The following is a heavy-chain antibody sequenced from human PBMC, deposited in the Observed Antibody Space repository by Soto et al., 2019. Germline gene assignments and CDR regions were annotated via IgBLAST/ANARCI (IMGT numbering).Heavy chain of an antibody. D-gene: IGHD1-7*01. V-gene: IGHV6-1*01. J-gene: IGHJ6*02. CDR2: TYYRSKWYN. CDR1: GDSVSSNSAA. Sequence: SQTLSLTCVISGDSVSSNSAAWNCIMQSPSRGLEWLGRTYYRSKWYNDYAVSLKSRITINPDTSKNQFSLQLNSVTPEDTAVYSCAREPRITGSTYGMDVWGQGTTVTVSS. CDR3: AREPRITGSTYGMDV.